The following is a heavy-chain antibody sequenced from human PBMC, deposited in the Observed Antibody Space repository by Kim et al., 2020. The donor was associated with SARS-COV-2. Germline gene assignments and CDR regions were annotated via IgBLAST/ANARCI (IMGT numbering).Heavy chain of an antibody. CDR3: ARVPNAYGDYHFDY. D-gene: IGHD4-17*01. J-gene: IGHJ4*02. V-gene: IGHV4-59*01. Sequence: SETLSLTCTVSGGSISSYYWSWIRQPPGKGLEWIGYIYYSGSTNYNPSLKSRVTISVDTSKNQFSLKLSSVTAADTAVYYCARVPNAYGDYHFDYWGQGTLVTVSS. CDR2: IYYSGST. CDR1: GGSISSYY.